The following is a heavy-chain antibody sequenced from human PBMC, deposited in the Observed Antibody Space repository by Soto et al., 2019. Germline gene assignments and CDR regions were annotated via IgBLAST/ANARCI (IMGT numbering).Heavy chain of an antibody. Sequence: GGSLRLSCEVSGFTFSAYGMHWVRQAPGKGLEWVAAISHDGTNKDYGDSVKGRFTISRDNSKKTLYLQMNSLRPEDTALYYCAKDEYYYSRSGYYIFDSWGQGTLVTVSS. CDR3: AKDEYYYSRSGYYIFDS. D-gene: IGHD3-22*01. CDR2: ISHDGTNK. V-gene: IGHV3-30*18. CDR1: GFTFSAYG. J-gene: IGHJ4*02.